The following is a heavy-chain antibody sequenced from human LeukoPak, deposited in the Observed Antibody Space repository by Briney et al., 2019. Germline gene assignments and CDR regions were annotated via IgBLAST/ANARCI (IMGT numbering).Heavy chain of an antibody. Sequence: SETLSLTCAVSGGSLSVYYWNWIRQPPGKGLEWIGEINHSGSTNYNPSLTSRVTISVDTSKNQFSLKLNSVTAADTAVYYCARDTTTGSYWGQGTLVTVSS. D-gene: IGHD1-1*01. CDR1: GGSLSVYY. CDR3: ARDTTTGSY. J-gene: IGHJ4*02. V-gene: IGHV4-34*01. CDR2: INHSGST.